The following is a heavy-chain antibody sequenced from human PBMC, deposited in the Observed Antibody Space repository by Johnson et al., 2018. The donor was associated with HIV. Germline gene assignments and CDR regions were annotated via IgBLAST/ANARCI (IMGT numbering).Heavy chain of an antibody. CDR3: ARDTRNRPYSGSWLFDAFDI. D-gene: IGHD6-13*01. V-gene: IGHV3-30*04. CDR1: GFTFSSYA. Sequence: VQLVESGGGVVQPGRSLRLSCAASGFTFSSYAMHWVRQAPGKGPEWVAVISYDGSNKYYADSVKGRFTISRDNSKNTLYLQMNSLRAEDTAVYYCARDTRNRPYSGSWLFDAFDIWCQGTMVTVSS. CDR2: ISYDGSNK. J-gene: IGHJ3*02.